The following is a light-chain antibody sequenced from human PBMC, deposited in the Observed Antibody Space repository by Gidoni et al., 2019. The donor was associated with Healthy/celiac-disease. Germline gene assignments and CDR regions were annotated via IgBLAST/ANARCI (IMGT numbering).Light chain of an antibody. CDR3: SSYTSSSTLV. CDR1: SSDGGGYNY. CDR2: DVS. J-gene: IGLJ3*02. V-gene: IGLV2-14*01. Sequence: HSALTQPASGPGSPGQSITIPCTGTSSDGGGYNYVSWYHQHPGKDPKLMIYDVSNRPSGVSNRFSGSKSGNTASLPISGLQAVDEADYYCSSYTSSSTLVFGGGTKLTVL.